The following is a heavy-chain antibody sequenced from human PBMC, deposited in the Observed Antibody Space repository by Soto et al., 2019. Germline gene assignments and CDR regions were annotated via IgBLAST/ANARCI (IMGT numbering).Heavy chain of an antibody. CDR2: IIPIFGTA. J-gene: IGHJ6*02. CDR1: GGTFSSYA. D-gene: IGHD5-12*01. CDR3: ARDREMATISYYYYYGMDV. Sequence: QVQLVQSGAEVKKPGSSVKVSCKASGGTFSSYAISWVRQAPGQGLEWMGGIIPIFGTANYAQKFQGRVTSTADESTSIAYMELSSLRSEETAVYYCARDREMATISYYYYYGMDVWGQGTTVTVSS. V-gene: IGHV1-69*01.